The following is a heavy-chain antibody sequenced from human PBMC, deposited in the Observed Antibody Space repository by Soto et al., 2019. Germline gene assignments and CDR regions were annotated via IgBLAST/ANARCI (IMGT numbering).Heavy chain of an antibody. CDR2: INHSGST. V-gene: IGHV4-34*01. CDR3: ARVRITIFGVVYYYYYMDV. CDR1: GGSFSGYY. D-gene: IGHD3-3*01. J-gene: IGHJ6*03. Sequence: PSETLSLTCAVYGGSFSGYYLSWIRQPPGKGLEWIGEINHSGSTNYNPSLKSRVTISVDTSKNQFSLKLSSVTAADTAVYYCARVRITIFGVVYYYYYMDVWGKGTTVTVSS.